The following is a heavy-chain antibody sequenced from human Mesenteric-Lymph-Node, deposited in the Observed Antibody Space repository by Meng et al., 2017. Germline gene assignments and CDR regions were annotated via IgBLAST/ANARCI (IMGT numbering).Heavy chain of an antibody. CDR2: IYHSGST. V-gene: IGHV4-4*02. D-gene: IGHD4-11*01. Sequence: SETLSLTCAVSGGSISSSNWWSWVRQPPGKGLEWIGEIYHSGSTNYNPSLKSRVTISVDKSKNQFSLKLSSVTAADTAVYYCARVSVTTYYYYYGMDVWGQGTTVTVSS. J-gene: IGHJ6*02. CDR3: ARVSVTTYYYYYGMDV. CDR1: GGSISSSNW.